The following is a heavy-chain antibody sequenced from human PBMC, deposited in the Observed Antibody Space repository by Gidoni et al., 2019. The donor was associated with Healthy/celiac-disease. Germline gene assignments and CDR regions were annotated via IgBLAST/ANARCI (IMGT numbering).Heavy chain of an antibody. CDR1: CGSISSSSYY. CDR3: ARLKPEMGTYYWYFDL. J-gene: IGHJ2*01. Sequence: QLQLQESGPGLVKPSETLSLTCTVSCGSISSSSYYWGWIRQPPGKGLEWIGSLYYIGSTYYNPSLKSRVTISVDTSKNQFSLKLSSVTAADTAVYYGARLKPEMGTYYWYFDLWGRGTLVTVSS. V-gene: IGHV4-39*01. CDR2: LYYIGST.